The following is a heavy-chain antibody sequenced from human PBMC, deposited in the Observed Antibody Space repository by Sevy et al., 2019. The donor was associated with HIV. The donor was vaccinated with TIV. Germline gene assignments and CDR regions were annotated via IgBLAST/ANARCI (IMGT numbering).Heavy chain of an antibody. CDR3: ASGSGEVAKSPADAFDI. V-gene: IGHV4-4*02. D-gene: IGHD3-3*01. Sequence: SETLSLTCAVSGGSISSSNWWSWVRQPPGKGLEWIGEIYHSGSTNYNPSLKSRVTISVDKSKNQFSLKLSSVTAADTAVYYCASGSGEVAKSPADAFDIWGQGTMVTVSS. CDR2: IYHSGST. CDR1: GGSISSSNW. J-gene: IGHJ3*02.